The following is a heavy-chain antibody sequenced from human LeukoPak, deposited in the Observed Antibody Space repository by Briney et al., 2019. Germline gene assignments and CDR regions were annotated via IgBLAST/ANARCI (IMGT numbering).Heavy chain of an antibody. J-gene: IGHJ4*02. Sequence: ASVKVSCKASGYTFTSYYMHWVRQAPGQGLEWMGIINPSGGSTSYAQKFQGRVTMTRDMSTSTVYMELSSLRSEDTAVYYCARSGIVVVPDYWGQGTLVTVSS. V-gene: IGHV1-46*01. CDR3: ARSGIVVVPDY. CDR1: GYTFTSYY. CDR2: INPSGGST. D-gene: IGHD2-15*01.